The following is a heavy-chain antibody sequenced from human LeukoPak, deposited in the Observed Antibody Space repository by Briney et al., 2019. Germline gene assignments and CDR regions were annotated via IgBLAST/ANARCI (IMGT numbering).Heavy chain of an antibody. Sequence: SETLSLTCAVYGGSFSGYYWSWIRQPPGKGLEWIGEINHSGSTNYNPSLKSRVTISVDTSKNQFSQKLSSVTAADTAVYYCARSAVTTQLDYWGQGTLVTVSS. J-gene: IGHJ4*02. CDR3: ARSAVTTQLDY. D-gene: IGHD4-17*01. CDR2: INHSGST. V-gene: IGHV4-34*01. CDR1: GGSFSGYY.